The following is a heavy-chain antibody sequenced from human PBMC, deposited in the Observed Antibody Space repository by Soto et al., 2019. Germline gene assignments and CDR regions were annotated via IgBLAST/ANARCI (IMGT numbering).Heavy chain of an antibody. CDR1: GFTFSSYG. CDR3: AVWGGHSNGDGYYDRGYFDY. CDR2: ISYDGSNK. J-gene: IGHJ4*02. Sequence: QVQLVESGGGVVQPGRSLRLSCAASGFTFSSYGMHWVRQAPGKGLEWVAVISYDGSNKYYTDSVKGRFTISRDNSKNTLYMQMNSLRAEDTAVYFCAVWGGHSNGDGYYDRGYFDYWGQGTLVTVSS. D-gene: IGHD3-22*01. V-gene: IGHV3-30*03.